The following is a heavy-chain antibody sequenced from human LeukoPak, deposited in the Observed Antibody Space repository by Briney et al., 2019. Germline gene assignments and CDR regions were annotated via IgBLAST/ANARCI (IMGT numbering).Heavy chain of an antibody. Sequence: PGGSLRLSCAASGFTFSSYAMSWVRQAPGKGLEWVSAISGSGGSTYYADSVKGRFTISRDNSKNTLYLQMNSLRAEDTAVYYCAKDGLLWFGEPTADYFDYWGQGTLVTVSS. D-gene: IGHD3-10*01. CDR1: GFTFSSYA. CDR2: ISGSGGST. V-gene: IGHV3-23*01. CDR3: AKDGLLWFGEPTADYFDY. J-gene: IGHJ4*02.